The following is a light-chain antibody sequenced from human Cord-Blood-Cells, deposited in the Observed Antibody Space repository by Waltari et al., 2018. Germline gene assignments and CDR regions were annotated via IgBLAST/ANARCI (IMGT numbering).Light chain of an antibody. CDR3: QQYNNWPPWT. CDR1: QSVSSN. J-gene: IGKJ1*01. V-gene: IGKV3-15*01. Sequence: EIVMTQSPATLSVSPGERATFSCRASQSVSSNLARYQQKPGQAPRLLIYGASTRATGIPARFSGSGSGTEFTLTISSLQSEDFAVYYCQQYNNWPPWTFGQGTKVEIK. CDR2: GAS.